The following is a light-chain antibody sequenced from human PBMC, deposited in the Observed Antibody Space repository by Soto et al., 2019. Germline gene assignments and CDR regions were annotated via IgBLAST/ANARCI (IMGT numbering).Light chain of an antibody. CDR2: SAS. J-gene: IGKJ1*01. CDR3: QQLNRFPRT. V-gene: IGKV1-9*01. CDR1: QDISSY. Sequence: DIQLTQSPSFLSASVGDRVTITCRASQDISSYLAWYQQRTGKVPRFLTHSASTLQSEVPSRFSATGSGTTFTLTVSSLQPEDIATYYCQQLNRFPRTFGQGTKVEV.